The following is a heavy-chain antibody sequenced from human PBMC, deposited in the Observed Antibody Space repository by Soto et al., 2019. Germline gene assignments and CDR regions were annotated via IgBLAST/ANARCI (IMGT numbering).Heavy chain of an antibody. Sequence: GGSLRLSCTASGFTFGDYAMSWVRQAPGKGLEWVGFIRSKAYGGTTEYAASVKGRFTISRDDSKSIAYLQMNSLKTEDTAVYYCTRVVSSREGYYYYGMDVWGQGTTVTVS. D-gene: IGHD6-13*01. CDR2: IRSKAYGGTT. J-gene: IGHJ6*02. CDR3: TRVVSSREGYYYYGMDV. CDR1: GFTFGDYA. V-gene: IGHV3-49*04.